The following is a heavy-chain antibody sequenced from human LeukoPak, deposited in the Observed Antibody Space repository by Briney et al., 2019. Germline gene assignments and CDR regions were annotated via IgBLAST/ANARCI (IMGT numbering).Heavy chain of an antibody. V-gene: IGHV3-21*04. CDR1: GFIFSSYS. CDR3: ATFSGSYPSHFDY. CDR2: ISSTSSYI. J-gene: IGHJ4*02. D-gene: IGHD1-26*01. Sequence: TGGSLRLSCAASGFIFSSYSMNWVRQAPGKGLEWVSSISSTSSYIYYADSLKGRFTISRDNAKKSLYLQMNSLGAEDTAVYYCATFSGSYPSHFDYWGQGTLVTVSS.